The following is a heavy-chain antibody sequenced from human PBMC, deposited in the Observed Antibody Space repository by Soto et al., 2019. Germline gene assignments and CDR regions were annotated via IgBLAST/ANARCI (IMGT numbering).Heavy chain of an antibody. CDR2: IGAFNGNT. V-gene: IGHV1-18*01. Sequence: ASVKVSCKASGFRFSDYGFNWLRQAPGQGLEWMRWIGAFNGNTETAQGLQDRVTMTTDSSTTTAHMDLTNLTTDDTAIYYCARSYYLADAFDVWGQGTMVIASS. CDR1: GFRFSDYG. D-gene: IGHD3-16*01. J-gene: IGHJ3*01. CDR3: ARSYYLADAFDV.